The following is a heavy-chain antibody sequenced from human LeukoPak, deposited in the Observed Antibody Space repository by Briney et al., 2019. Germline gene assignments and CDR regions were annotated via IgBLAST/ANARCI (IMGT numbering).Heavy chain of an antibody. V-gene: IGHV2-70*11. CDR2: IDWDDDK. Sequence: SGPTLVNPTQALTLTCTFSGFSLSTSGMCVSWIRQPPGKALEWLARIDWDDDKYYSTSLKTRLTISKDTSKNQVVLTMTNMDPVDTATYYCARIRIVGATRGFDPWGQGTLVTVSS. CDR1: GFSLSTSGMC. D-gene: IGHD1-26*01. CDR3: ARIRIVGATRGFDP. J-gene: IGHJ5*02.